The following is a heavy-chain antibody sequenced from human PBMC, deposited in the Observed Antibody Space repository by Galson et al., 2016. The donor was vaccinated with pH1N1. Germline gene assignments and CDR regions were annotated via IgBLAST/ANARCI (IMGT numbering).Heavy chain of an antibody. V-gene: IGHV1-69*13. J-gene: IGHJ6*02. D-gene: IGHD1-1*01. CDR3: ARPGRTETTKEGFAWGYGMGD. Sequence: SVKVSCKASGGSFAKYAVSWVRQAPGQGLEWMGRIIPIYGTPNYAQKFQDRLTITADEYTTTVYMELNSLISADTAIYYCARPGRTETTKEGFAWGYGMGDWGPGTTVTVSS. CDR1: GGSFAKYA. CDR2: IIPIYGTP.